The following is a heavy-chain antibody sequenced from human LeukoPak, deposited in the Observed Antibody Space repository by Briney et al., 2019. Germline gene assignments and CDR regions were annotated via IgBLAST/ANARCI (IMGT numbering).Heavy chain of an antibody. CDR1: GGSFSASF. V-gene: IGHV4-34*01. CDR3: ARFSRTTGGEWGDAFDI. Sequence: SETLSLTCTVPGGSFSASFWSWIRQSPGKGLEWIGEINDGGTTNSNPSLMSRVTVSMDRSNKQFCLTMKSVTAAHTALYYCARFSRTTGGEWGDAFDIWGHGTTVSVSS. J-gene: IGHJ3*02. D-gene: IGHD1-14*01. CDR2: INDGGTT.